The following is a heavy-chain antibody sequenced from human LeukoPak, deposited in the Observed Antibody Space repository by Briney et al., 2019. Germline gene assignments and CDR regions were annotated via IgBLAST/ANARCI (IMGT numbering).Heavy chain of an antibody. Sequence: GGSLRRSCAASGFTFSSYAMTWVRQAPGKGLEWVSSITGGGDTTYYADSVRGRFTISRDNSKNTLSLQTNSLRAEDTAVYYCAKQRSEVVVAATNYWGQGTLVTVSS. CDR1: GFTFSSYA. D-gene: IGHD2-15*01. CDR3: AKQRSEVVVAATNY. J-gene: IGHJ4*02. CDR2: ITGGGDTT. V-gene: IGHV3-23*01.